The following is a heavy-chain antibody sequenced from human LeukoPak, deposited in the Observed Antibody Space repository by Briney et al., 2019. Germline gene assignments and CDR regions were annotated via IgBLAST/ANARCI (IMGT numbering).Heavy chain of an antibody. D-gene: IGHD6-13*01. CDR1: GFTVSSNH. CDR3: AREKGSSWSRRNGMDV. Sequence: GGSLRLSCAASGFTVSSNHMSWVRQAPGKGLEWVSVIYSGGSTYYADSVKGRFTISRDNSKNTLYLQMNSLRAEDTAVYYCAREKGSSWSRRNGMDVWGQGTTVTVSS. CDR2: IYSGGST. J-gene: IGHJ6*02. V-gene: IGHV3-66*01.